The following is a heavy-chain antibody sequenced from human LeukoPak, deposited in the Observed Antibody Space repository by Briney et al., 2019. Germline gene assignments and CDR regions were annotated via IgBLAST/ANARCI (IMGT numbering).Heavy chain of an antibody. CDR2: ITWGDGDP. D-gene: IGHD6-25*01. Sequence: GGSLRLSCAASGFTFDDYAMHWVRQVPGKGLEWISLITWGDGDPYYADSVRGRFSISRDNTRDSLYLQMSSLRPEDTAFYFCARGNYRSAQTMFDSWGPGTLVTVSS. J-gene: IGHJ4*02. V-gene: IGHV3-43D*03. CDR1: GFTFDDYA. CDR3: ARGNYRSAQTMFDS.